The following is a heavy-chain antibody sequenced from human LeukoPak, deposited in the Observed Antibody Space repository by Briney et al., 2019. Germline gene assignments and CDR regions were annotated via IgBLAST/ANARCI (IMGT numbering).Heavy chain of an antibody. Sequence: SGGSLRLSCPASGFTFSDYWMSWVRQAPGKGLEWVANIKQDGSDKYYVESVKGRFTISRDNAKNSLYLQMNSMRAEDTAVYYCGRCYYDSSGCHWGQGTLVTVSS. D-gene: IGHD3-22*01. CDR3: GRCYYDSSGCH. CDR1: GFTFSDYW. J-gene: IGHJ4*02. CDR2: IKQDGSDK. V-gene: IGHV3-7*01.